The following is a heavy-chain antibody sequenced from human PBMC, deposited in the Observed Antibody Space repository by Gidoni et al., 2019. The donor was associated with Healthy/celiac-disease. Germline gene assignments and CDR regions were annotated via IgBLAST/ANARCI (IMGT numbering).Heavy chain of an antibody. J-gene: IGHJ6*02. CDR2: ISYDGSNK. D-gene: IGHD3-10*01. Sequence: QVQLVESGGGVVQPGRSLRLACAASRFTFTSYAMPWVRHAPGKGLEWVAVISYDGSNKYYADSVKGRFTISRDKSKNTLYLQMNSLRAEDTAVYYCAREEYGSGSYTNLYYYYGMDVWGQGTTVTVSS. CDR3: AREEYGSGSYTNLYYYYGMDV. CDR1: RFTFTSYA. V-gene: IGHV3-30-3*01.